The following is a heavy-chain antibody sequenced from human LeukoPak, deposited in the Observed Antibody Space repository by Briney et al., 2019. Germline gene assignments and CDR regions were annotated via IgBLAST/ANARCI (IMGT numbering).Heavy chain of an antibody. CDR3: ARDEVPIYYDSSGYYFGY. CDR1: GYTFTSYG. J-gene: IGHJ4*02. V-gene: IGHV1-18*01. D-gene: IGHD3-22*01. CDR2: ISAYNGNT. Sequence: GASVKVSCKASGYTFTSYGISWVRQAPGQGLEWMRWISAYNGNTNYAQKLQGRVTMTADTSTSTAYMELRSLRSDDTAVYYCARDEVPIYYDSSGYYFGYWGQGTLVTVSS.